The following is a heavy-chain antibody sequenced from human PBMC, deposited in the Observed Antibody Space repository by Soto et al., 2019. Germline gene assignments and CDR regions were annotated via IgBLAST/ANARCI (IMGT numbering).Heavy chain of an antibody. D-gene: IGHD6-13*01. Sequence: QVQLVQSGAEVKKPGSSVKVSRKASGGTFGIYAITWVRQAPGQGLEWMGGIIAFSDIVNYTQKWQGRVTITADESTSTAYLDLSSLRSDDTAVYYCARSLYSSSWYHSGNSYYYYGMDVWGQGTTVTVSS. V-gene: IGHV1-69*12. CDR2: IIAFSDIV. J-gene: IGHJ6*02. CDR1: GGTFGIYA. CDR3: ARSLYSSSWYHSGNSYYYYGMDV.